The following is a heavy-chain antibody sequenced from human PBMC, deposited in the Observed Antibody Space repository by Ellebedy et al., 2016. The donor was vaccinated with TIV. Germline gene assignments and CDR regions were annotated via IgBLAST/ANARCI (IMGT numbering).Heavy chain of an antibody. V-gene: IGHV3-23*01. CDR1: GFTFSSYA. J-gene: IGHJ4*02. CDR2: ISNTGSRT. CDR3: AKGRGGGSDSSAPRYYFDY. Sequence: GESLKISCAASGFTFSSYAMSWVRYAPGKGLEWVSTISNTGSRTYYANSVEGGFIISRDNSKKTLYLQMNSLRAEDTAVYYCAKGRGGGSDSSAPRYYFDYWGLGTLVTVSS. D-gene: IGHD3-22*01.